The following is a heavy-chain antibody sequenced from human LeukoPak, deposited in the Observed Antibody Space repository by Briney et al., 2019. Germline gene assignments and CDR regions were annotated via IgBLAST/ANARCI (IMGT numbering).Heavy chain of an antibody. CDR1: GGSISSGDYY. D-gene: IGHD3-3*01. CDR3: AREGAYDTTYYFDY. V-gene: IGHV4-30-4*01. J-gene: IGHJ4*02. CDR2: IYYSGST. Sequence: SETLSLTCTVSGGSISSGDYYWSWIRQPPGKGLEWIGYIYYSGSTYYNPSLKSRVTISVDTSKNQFSLKLSSVTAADTAVYYCAREGAYDTTYYFDYWGQGTLVTVPS.